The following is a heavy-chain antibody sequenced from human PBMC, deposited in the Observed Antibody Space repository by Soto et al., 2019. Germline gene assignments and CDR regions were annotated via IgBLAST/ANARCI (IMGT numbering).Heavy chain of an antibody. CDR1: GFSVSSNY. V-gene: IGHV3-53*01. D-gene: IGHD1-26*01. CDR3: ARHRHPRGTVGATSPLDP. J-gene: IGHJ5*02. Sequence: DVQLVESGGGLVQPGGSLRLSCAISGFSVSSNYLSWVRQAPGKGLEWVSVHYSGGSTYYADSVQGRFTISRDKSNNPLYLQMRSVRAEDTAVYFCARHRHPRGTVGATSPLDPWGQGTQVTVSS. CDR2: HYSGGST.